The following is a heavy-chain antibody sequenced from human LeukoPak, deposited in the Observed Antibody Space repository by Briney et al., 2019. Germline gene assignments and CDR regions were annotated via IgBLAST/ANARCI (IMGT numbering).Heavy chain of an antibody. Sequence: PGGSLRLSCAASGFTFDDYAMHWVRQAPGKGLEWVSGISWNSGSIGYADSVKGRFTISRDNAKNSLYLQMNSLRAEDTALYYCAKDPVGMIPPYFDYWGQGTLVTVSS. J-gene: IGHJ4*02. V-gene: IGHV3-9*01. CDR2: ISWNSGSI. D-gene: IGHD3-22*01. CDR1: GFTFDDYA. CDR3: AKDPVGMIPPYFDY.